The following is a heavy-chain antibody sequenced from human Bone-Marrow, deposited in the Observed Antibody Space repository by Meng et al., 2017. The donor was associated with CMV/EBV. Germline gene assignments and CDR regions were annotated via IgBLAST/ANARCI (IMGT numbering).Heavy chain of an antibody. CDR2: ISDTGTTI. V-gene: IGHV3-48*03. Sequence: GESLKISCVASGFTFSSFEMNWVRQAPGKGLEWLSYISDTGTTIYYADSVMGRFTISRDSSRNTLYLQMNSLRAEDTAIYFCAKDIQIVTVTTFRDSFAFDMWDEGTVVTVSS. CDR3: AKDIQIVTVTTFRDSFAFDM. J-gene: IGHJ3*02. CDR1: GFTFSSFE. D-gene: IGHD4-17*01.